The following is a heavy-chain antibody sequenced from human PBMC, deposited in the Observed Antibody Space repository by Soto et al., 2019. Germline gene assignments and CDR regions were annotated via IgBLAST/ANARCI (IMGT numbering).Heavy chain of an antibody. Sequence: ASVKVSCKASGYTFTSCDIAWVRQAPGQGLEWMGWISANSGNTNYAQKLQGRVTMTTDTSASTAYMELRSLRSDDTAVYYCARQMFRGASNWFDPWGQGSLVTVSS. J-gene: IGHJ5*02. CDR3: ARQMFRGASNWFDP. V-gene: IGHV1-18*01. D-gene: IGHD3-10*01. CDR1: GYTFTSCD. CDR2: ISANSGNT.